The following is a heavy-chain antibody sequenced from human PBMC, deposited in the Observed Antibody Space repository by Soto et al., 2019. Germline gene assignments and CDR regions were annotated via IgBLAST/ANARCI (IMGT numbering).Heavy chain of an antibody. J-gene: IGHJ4*02. Sequence: PGESLKISCKGSGYRFTSFWIGWVRQMPGKGLEWMGIIYPGDSDARYSPSFQGQVTISADESINTAYLQWSSLKASDTAMYFCARHGYSSSWYQDSWGQGTQVTVSS. CDR3: ARHGYSSSWYQDS. D-gene: IGHD6-13*01. CDR1: GYRFTSFW. CDR2: IYPGDSDA. V-gene: IGHV5-51*01.